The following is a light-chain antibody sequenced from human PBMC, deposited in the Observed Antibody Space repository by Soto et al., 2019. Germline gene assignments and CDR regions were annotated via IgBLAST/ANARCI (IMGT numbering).Light chain of an antibody. CDR2: RNN. CDR3: AAWDDSLSGAV. J-gene: IGLJ7*01. CDR1: SSNIGSNY. V-gene: IGLV1-47*01. Sequence: QSVLTQPPSASGTPGQRVTISCSGSSSNIGSNYVYWYQQLPGTAPKLLIYRNNQRPSGVTDRFSGSKSGTSASLAISGLRSEDEADYYCAAWDDSLSGAVFGGGTQLTVL.